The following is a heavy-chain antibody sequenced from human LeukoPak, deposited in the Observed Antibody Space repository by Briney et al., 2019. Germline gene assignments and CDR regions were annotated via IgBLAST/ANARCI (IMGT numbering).Heavy chain of an antibody. CDR1: GFTFSSYG. Sequence: GGSLRLSCAASGFTFSSYGMHWVRQAPGKGLEWVAVISYDGSNRYYADSVKGRFTISRDNSKNTLYLQMNSLRAEDTAVYYCAKIAAAFNYWGQGTLVTVSS. V-gene: IGHV3-30*18. D-gene: IGHD6-13*01. CDR3: AKIAAAFNY. CDR2: ISYDGSNR. J-gene: IGHJ4*02.